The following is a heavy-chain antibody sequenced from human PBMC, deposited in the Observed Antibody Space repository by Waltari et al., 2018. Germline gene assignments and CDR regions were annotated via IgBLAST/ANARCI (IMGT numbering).Heavy chain of an antibody. CDR2: ISSSSSYI. CDR3: ARDDIAARPRGPFDY. J-gene: IGHJ4*02. V-gene: IGHV3-21*01. Sequence: EVQLVESGGGLVKPGGSLRLSCAASGFTFRSLSLNWVRQAPGKGLEWVSSISSSSSYIYYADSVKGRFTISRDNAKNSLYLQMNSLRAEDTAVYYCARDDIAARPRGPFDYWGQGTLVTVSS. D-gene: IGHD6-6*01. CDR1: GFTFRSLS.